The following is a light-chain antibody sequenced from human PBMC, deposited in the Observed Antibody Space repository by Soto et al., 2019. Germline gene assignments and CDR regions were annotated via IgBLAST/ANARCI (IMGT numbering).Light chain of an antibody. J-gene: IGKJ1*01. CDR1: QSVGTF. CDR3: HQYNNWPPWT. Sequence: DIVMTQSPDSLAVSLGERATINCRASQSVGTFFAWYQQKPGQPPRLLIYGASTRVTGIPARFSGNGSGTEFTLTISSLQSEDFAVYYCHQYNNWPPWTFGQGTKVDIK. V-gene: IGKV3D-15*01. CDR2: GAS.